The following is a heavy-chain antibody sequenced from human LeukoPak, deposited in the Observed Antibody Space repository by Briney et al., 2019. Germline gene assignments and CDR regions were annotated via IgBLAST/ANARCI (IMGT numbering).Heavy chain of an antibody. CDR3: ARGRGRIRNYYYYMDV. CDR1: GYTFPSYY. Sequence: ASVKVSCKESGYTFPSYYMRWVREAPGQGLEWGGIINPSGGSTSYAQKFQGRVTMTRHMSTSTVYMELSSLRSEDTAVYYCARGRGRIRNYYYYMDVWGKGPTVTVSS. CDR2: INPSGGST. J-gene: IGHJ6*03. D-gene: IGHD3-16*01. V-gene: IGHV1-46*01.